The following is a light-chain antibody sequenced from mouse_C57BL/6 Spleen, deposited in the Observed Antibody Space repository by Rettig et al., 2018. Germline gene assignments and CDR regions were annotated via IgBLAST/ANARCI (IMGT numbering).Light chain of an antibody. V-gene: IGKV5-39*01. Sequence: DIVMTQSPATLSVTPGDRVSLSCRASQSISDYLHWYQQKSHESPRLLIKYASQSISGIPSRFSGSGSGSDFTLSIHSVEPEDVGVYYCQNGHSLPYTFGGGTKLEIK. CDR2: YAS. J-gene: IGKJ2*01. CDR3: QNGHSLPYT. CDR1: QSISDY.